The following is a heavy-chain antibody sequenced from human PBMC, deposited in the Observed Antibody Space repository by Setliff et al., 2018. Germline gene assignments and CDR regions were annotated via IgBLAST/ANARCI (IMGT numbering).Heavy chain of an antibody. CDR1: GFTFSSYE. CDR3: ARDRRPFNWGGNDAFDI. D-gene: IGHD7-27*01. Sequence: PGGSLRLSCAASGFTFSSYEMNWVRQAPGKGLEWVSYISSIGSTIYYADSVKGRFTISRDNAKKSLDLQMNSLRAEDTAVYYCARDRRPFNWGGNDAFDIWGQGTMVTVSS. CDR2: ISSIGSTI. J-gene: IGHJ3*02. V-gene: IGHV3-48*03.